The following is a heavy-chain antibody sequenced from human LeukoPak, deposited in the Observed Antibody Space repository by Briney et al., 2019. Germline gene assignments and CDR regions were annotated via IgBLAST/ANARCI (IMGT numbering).Heavy chain of an antibody. Sequence: GESLKISCKGSGYSFTSYWIGWVRQAPGKGLEWVANIKQDGSEKNYVDSVKGRFTISRDNAKNSLYLQMNSLRAEDTAVYYCARLRYSDYWGQGTLVTVSS. D-gene: IGHD2-21*01. CDR1: GYSFTSYW. CDR3: ARLRYSDY. CDR2: IKQDGSEK. V-gene: IGHV3-7*03. J-gene: IGHJ4*02.